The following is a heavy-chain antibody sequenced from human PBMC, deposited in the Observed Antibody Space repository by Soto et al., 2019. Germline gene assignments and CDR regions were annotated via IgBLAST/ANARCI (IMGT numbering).Heavy chain of an antibody. CDR1: GFSLSTSGAG. V-gene: IGHV2-5*01. CDR2: ISWKDEK. Sequence: QITLKESGPTLVKPTQTLTVTCTFSGFSLSTSGAGVGWIRQSPGKAPEWLALISWKDEKRYNPGLKSRLTITTDTSKNQVVLTMTDLDPVDTATYFCAHRYGGNYYRWYFDSWGQGTLVTFSS. J-gene: IGHJ4*02. D-gene: IGHD1-26*01. CDR3: AHRYGGNYYRWYFDS.